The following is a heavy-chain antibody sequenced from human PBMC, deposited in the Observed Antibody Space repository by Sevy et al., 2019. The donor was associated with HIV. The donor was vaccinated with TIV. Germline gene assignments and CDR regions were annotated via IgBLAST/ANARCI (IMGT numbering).Heavy chain of an antibody. D-gene: IGHD3-3*01. Sequence: SETLSLTCTVYSGSFSDFYWNWIRQSPGKGLEWIGEINHREDTNYNPSLKSRVTISADASNRQFSLKQTSVTAADTAVYYCVRFDTKIKIFGVPRGAYWGPGTLVTVSS. V-gene: IGHV4-34*01. CDR3: VRFDTKIKIFGVPRGAY. J-gene: IGHJ4*02. CDR2: INHREDT. CDR1: SGSFSDFY.